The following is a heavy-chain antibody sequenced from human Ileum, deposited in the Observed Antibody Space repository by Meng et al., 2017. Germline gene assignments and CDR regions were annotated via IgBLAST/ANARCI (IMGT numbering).Heavy chain of an antibody. CDR3: ARINYVEDS. Sequence: EVQLVESGGGVVQLGGSLGLSCAASGFTFSNYWMHWVRQTPGKGLVWVSRINEDGRVTNYADSVEGRFTVSRDNAKNTLYLQMNSLRVEDTGIYYCARINYVEDSWGQGTLVTVSS. V-gene: IGHV3-74*01. CDR1: GFTFSNYW. CDR2: INEDGRVT. D-gene: IGHD3-16*01. J-gene: IGHJ4*02.